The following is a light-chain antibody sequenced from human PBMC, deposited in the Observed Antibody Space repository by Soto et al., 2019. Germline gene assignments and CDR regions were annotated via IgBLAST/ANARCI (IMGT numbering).Light chain of an antibody. CDR2: DAS. CDR3: QQYGDSPQT. V-gene: IGKV3-11*01. J-gene: IGKJ1*01. Sequence: EIVLTQSPDTLSLSPGEGATLSCRASHDVSVSLVWYRQRPGQSPRLLIHDASNRATGISARFSGGGSGTDFTLTISRLEPEDFAVYYCQQYGDSPQTFGPGTKVDIK. CDR1: HDVSVS.